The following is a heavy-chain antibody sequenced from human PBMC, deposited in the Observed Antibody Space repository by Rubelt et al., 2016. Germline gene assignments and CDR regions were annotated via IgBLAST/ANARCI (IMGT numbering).Heavy chain of an antibody. CDR1: GYTFTSYG. CDR2: ISAYNGNT. CDR3: ARDPLPVRGVIMTPTH. V-gene: IGHV1-18*01. Sequence: QVQLVQSGAEVKKPGASVKASCKASGYTFTSYGISWVRQAPGQGLEWMGWISAYNGNTNYAQKPQGRVTMTTDTSTSTAYMELRSLRSDDTAVYYCARDPLPVRGVIMTPTHWGQGTLVTVSS. D-gene: IGHD3-10*01. J-gene: IGHJ4*02.